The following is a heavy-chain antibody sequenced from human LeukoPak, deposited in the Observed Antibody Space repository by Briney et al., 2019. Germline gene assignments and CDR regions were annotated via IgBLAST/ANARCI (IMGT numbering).Heavy chain of an antibody. CDR3: AREGSGSYDWFDP. Sequence: SETLSLTCTVSGGSISSSSYYWGWIRQPPGKGLEWIGSIYYSGSTYCTPSLKSRVTISVDTSKNQFSLRLSSVTAADTAVYYCAREGSGSYDWFDPWGQGTLVTVSS. V-gene: IGHV4-39*02. J-gene: IGHJ5*02. CDR2: IYYSGST. CDR1: GGSISSSSYY. D-gene: IGHD3-10*01.